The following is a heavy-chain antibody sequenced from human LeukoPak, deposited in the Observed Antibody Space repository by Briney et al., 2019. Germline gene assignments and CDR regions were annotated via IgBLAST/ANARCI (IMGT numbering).Heavy chain of an antibody. CDR1: GFTFSTFE. CDR3: AGGYGSYSPDY. V-gene: IGHV3-48*03. Sequence: GGSLRLSCAASGFTFSTFEMSWVRQAPGKGLEWVSYISSSGDTRFYADSVKGRFTISRDNAKNSLVLQMNSLRVEDTVLYFCAGGYGSYSPDYWGQGTRVTVS. J-gene: IGHJ4*02. CDR2: ISSSGDTR. D-gene: IGHD1-26*01.